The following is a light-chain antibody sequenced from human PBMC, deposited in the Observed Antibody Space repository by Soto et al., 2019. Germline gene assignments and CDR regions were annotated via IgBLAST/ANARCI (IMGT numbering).Light chain of an antibody. V-gene: IGKV1-39*01. CDR3: QQSYSSPLT. Sequence: DIQMTQSPSSLSASVGDRVTITCRASQSISNYLNWYQQKPGKAPKLLIYDASSLQSGVPSSISGSGSATDFSLTISSLQPEDFATYYCQQSYSSPLTFGGGTKVEIK. CDR2: DAS. J-gene: IGKJ4*01. CDR1: QSISNY.